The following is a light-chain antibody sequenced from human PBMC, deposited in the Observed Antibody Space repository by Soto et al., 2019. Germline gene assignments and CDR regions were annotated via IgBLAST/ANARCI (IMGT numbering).Light chain of an antibody. Sequence: QSALTQPASVSGSPGQSITIYCTGTSSDVGAYKYVSWYQQHPGKAPKLIIYEVSNRPSGVPNRFSASKSGNTASLTISGLQTEDEADYFCSSFSATTTTTVVFGGGTKLTVL. V-gene: IGLV2-14*01. J-gene: IGLJ2*01. CDR2: EVS. CDR1: SSDVGAYKY. CDR3: SSFSATTTTTVV.